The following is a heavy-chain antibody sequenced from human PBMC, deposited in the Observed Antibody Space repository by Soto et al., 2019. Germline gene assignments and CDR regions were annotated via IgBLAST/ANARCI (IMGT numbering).Heavy chain of an antibody. V-gene: IGHV4-59*08. J-gene: IGHJ4*02. CDR3: ASQYPAEYYFDY. CDR1: GGSISSYY. CDR2: IYYSGST. Sequence: QVQLQESGPGLVKPSETLSLTCTVSGGSISSYYWSWIRQPPGKGLEWIGYIYYSGSTNYNPSLKSRVTISVDTSKNQFSLKLSSVTAADTAVYYCASQYPAEYYFDYWGQGTLVTVSS.